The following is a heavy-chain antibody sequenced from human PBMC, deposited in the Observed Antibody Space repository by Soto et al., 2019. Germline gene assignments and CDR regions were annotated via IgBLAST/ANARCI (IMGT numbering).Heavy chain of an antibody. CDR2: IWQDGTNK. CDR3: ARDDISRGYYADY. J-gene: IGHJ4*02. V-gene: IGHV3-33*01. Sequence: QVQLVESGGGVAQPGRSLRLSCAASGFTFSSYGLHWVRQAPGKGLEGVAIIWQDGTNKYADSVKGRFTISRDNSRNTLYLQMKNPRAEDTAMYLCARDDISRGYYADYWGQGTLVTVSS. CDR1: GFTFSSYG. D-gene: IGHD3-22*01.